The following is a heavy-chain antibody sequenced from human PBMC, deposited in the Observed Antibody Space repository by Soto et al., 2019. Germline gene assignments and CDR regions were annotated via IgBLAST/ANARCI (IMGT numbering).Heavy chain of an antibody. Sequence: SETLSLTCTVSGGSISSGGYYWSWIRQHPGKGLEWIGYIYYSGSTYYNPSLKSRVTISVDTSKNQFSLKLSSVTAADTAVYYCARGQIYGDYVTSTFDYWGQGTLVTVSS. CDR3: ARGQIYGDYVTSTFDY. V-gene: IGHV4-31*03. D-gene: IGHD4-17*01. J-gene: IGHJ4*02. CDR2: IYYSGST. CDR1: GGSISSGGYY.